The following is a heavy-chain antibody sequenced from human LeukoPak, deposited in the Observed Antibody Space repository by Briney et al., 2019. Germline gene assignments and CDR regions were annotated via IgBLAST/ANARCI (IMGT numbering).Heavy chain of an antibody. Sequence: SESLSLTCAVYGGSFNYYYWSWIRQPPGKGLEWIGEINHSGSTNYNPSLKSRVTISVDTSNNQLSLKLTSVTAADTAVYYCARVRYSYGHKVYDMDVWGQGTTVTVSS. V-gene: IGHV4-34*01. D-gene: IGHD5-18*01. CDR1: GGSFNYYY. J-gene: IGHJ6*02. CDR2: INHSGST. CDR3: ARVRYSYGHKVYDMDV.